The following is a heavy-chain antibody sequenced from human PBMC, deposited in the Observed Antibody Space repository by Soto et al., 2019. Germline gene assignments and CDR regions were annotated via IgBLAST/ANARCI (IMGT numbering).Heavy chain of an antibody. CDR2: VTWPGSII. Sequence: EVQLAESGGGLVQPGRCLRLSCVGSGFTFNDHAMHWVRQAPGKGLEWVAGVTWPGSIIGYAGSVRGRCSISRDTGNSSQYLQLSGLRPEDTAIYYCSRRGTYSSSAASYFWGQGTVVTVSS. CDR1: GFTFNDHA. J-gene: IGHJ4*02. CDR3: SRRGTYSSSAASYF. D-gene: IGHD4-4*01. V-gene: IGHV3-9*01.